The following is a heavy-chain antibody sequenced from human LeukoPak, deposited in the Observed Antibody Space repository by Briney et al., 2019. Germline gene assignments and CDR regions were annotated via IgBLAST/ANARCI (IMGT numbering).Heavy chain of an antibody. Sequence: ASVKVSRKASGYTFTNYDINWVRQATGQGLEWMGWMNPNSGNTGYAQKFQGRVTMTRNTSISTAYMELSSLRSEDTAVYYCARAGGYCGRISCPYYFDYWGQGSLVAVSS. CDR1: GYTFTNYD. D-gene: IGHD2-15*01. V-gene: IGHV1-8*01. CDR3: ARAGGYCGRISCPYYFDY. J-gene: IGHJ4*02. CDR2: MNPNSGNT.